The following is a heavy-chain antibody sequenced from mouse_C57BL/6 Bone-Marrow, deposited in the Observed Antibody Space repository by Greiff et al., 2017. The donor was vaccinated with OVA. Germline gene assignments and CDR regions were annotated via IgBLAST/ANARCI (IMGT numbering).Heavy chain of an antibody. V-gene: IGHV1-64*01. D-gene: IGHD2-5*01. J-gene: IGHJ4*01. CDR2: IHPNSGST. Sequence: QVQLQQPGAELVKPGASVKLSCKASGYTFTSYWMHWVKQRPGQGLEWIGMIHPNSGSTNYNEKFKSKATLTVDKSSSTAYMQLSSLTSEDSAVYYCARYSNYGVFYYYAMDYWGQGTSVTVSS. CDR3: ARYSNYGVFYYYAMDY. CDR1: GYTFTSYW.